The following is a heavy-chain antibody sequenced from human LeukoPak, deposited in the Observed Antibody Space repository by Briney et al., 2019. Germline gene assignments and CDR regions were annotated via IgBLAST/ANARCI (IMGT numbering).Heavy chain of an antibody. Sequence: GSLRLSCAASGFTVSSNYMSWVRQPPGKGLEWIGEINHSGSTNYNPSLKSRVTISVDTSKNQFSLKLSSVTAADTAVYYCARRRGYYYDSRAFDYWGQGTLVTVSS. V-gene: IGHV4-34*01. D-gene: IGHD3-22*01. J-gene: IGHJ4*02. CDR1: GFTVSSNY. CDR2: INHSGST. CDR3: ARRRGYYYDSRAFDY.